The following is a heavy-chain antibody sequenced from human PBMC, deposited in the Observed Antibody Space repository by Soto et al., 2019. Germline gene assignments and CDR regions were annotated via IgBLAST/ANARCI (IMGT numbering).Heavy chain of an antibody. CDR3: ARQNFDWPLDYFDY. Sequence: GSLRLSCAASGFTVSSNYMSWVRQAPGKGLEWVSVIYSGGSTYYADSVKGRFTISRHNSKNTLYLQMNSLRAEDTAVYYCARQNFDWPLDYFDYWGQGTLVTVSS. J-gene: IGHJ4*02. CDR1: GFTVSSNY. V-gene: IGHV3-53*04. CDR2: IYSGGST. D-gene: IGHD3-9*01.